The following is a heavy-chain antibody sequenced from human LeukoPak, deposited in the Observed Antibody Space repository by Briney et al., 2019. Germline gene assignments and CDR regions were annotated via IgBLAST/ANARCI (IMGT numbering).Heavy chain of an antibody. J-gene: IGHJ4*02. CDR2: IIPIFGTA. D-gene: IGHD1-1*01. CDR3: ASPNWNDVSEVIDY. CDR1: GGTFSSYA. V-gene: IGHV1-69*13. Sequence: SVKVSCKASGGTFSSYAISWVRQAPGQGLEWMGGIIPIFGTANYAQKFQGRVTITADESTSTAYMDLSSLRSEDTAVYYCASPNWNDVSEVIDYWGQGTLVTVPS.